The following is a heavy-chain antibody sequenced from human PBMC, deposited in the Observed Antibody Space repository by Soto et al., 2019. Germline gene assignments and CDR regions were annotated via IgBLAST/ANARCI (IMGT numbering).Heavy chain of an antibody. CDR1: GFTFDDYT. D-gene: IGHD2-2*01. J-gene: IGHJ4*02. CDR3: AKDSPCSSTSCYFDY. Sequence: PGGSLRLSCAASGFTFDDYTMHWVRQAPGKGLEWVSLISWDGGSTYYADSVKGRFTISRDNSKNSLYLQMNSLRTEDTALYYCAKDSPCSSTSCYFDYWGQGTLVTVSS. V-gene: IGHV3-43*01. CDR2: ISWDGGST.